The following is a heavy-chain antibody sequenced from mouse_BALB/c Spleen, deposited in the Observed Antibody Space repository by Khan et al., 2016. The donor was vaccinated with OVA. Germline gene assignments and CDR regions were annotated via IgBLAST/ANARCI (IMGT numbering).Heavy chain of an antibody. J-gene: IGHJ4*01. CDR1: GYTFTSYW. CDR3: ARSNYYGSSLYAMDY. V-gene: IGHV1S41*01. D-gene: IGHD1-1*01. CDR2: IGPGSGNT. Sequence: DLVKPGASVKLSCKASGYTFTSYWINWIKQRPGQGLEWVGHIGPGSGNTYYNEIFKGKATLTVDTSSSTAYIQLSSLSSEDSAVYVCARSNYYGSSLYAMDYWGQGTSVTVSS.